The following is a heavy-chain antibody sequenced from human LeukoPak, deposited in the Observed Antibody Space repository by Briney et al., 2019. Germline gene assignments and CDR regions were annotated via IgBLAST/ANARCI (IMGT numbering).Heavy chain of an antibody. CDR3: ARHGPRDGHSLTDYFDY. CDR2: IYYSGST. Sequence: PSETLSLTCTVSGGSISSYYWSWIRQPPGKGLEWIGSIYYSGSTYYNPSLKSRVTISVDTSRNQFALKLSSVTAADTAVYYCARHGPRDGHSLTDYFDYWGRGTLVTVSS. CDR1: GGSISSYY. D-gene: IGHD5-24*01. V-gene: IGHV4-59*05. J-gene: IGHJ4*02.